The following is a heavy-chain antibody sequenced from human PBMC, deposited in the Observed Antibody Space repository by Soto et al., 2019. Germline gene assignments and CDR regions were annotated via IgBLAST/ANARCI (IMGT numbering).Heavy chain of an antibody. CDR3: ARTVTPSDYYYYYYMDV. V-gene: IGHV1-69*02. Sequence: QVQLVQSGAEVQKPGSSVKVSCKASGGTFSSYTISWVRQAPGQGLEWMGRIIPILGIANYAQKFQGRVTITADKSTSTAYMELSSLRSEDTAVYYCARTVTPSDYYYYYYMDVWGKGTTVTVSS. J-gene: IGHJ6*03. D-gene: IGHD4-17*01. CDR1: GGTFSSYT. CDR2: IIPILGIA.